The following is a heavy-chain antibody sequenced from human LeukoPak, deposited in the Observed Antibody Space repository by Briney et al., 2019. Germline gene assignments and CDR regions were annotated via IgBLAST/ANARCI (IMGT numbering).Heavy chain of an antibody. CDR2: INPNSGGT. J-gene: IGHJ4*02. Sequence: ASVKVSCKASGYTFTSYAMNWVRQAPGQGLEWMGWINPNSGGTNYAQKFQGRVTMTRDTSISTAYMELSRLRSDDTAVYYCARGRDKLGALTMVRGVSDYWGQGTLVTVSS. CDR3: ARGRDKLGALTMVRGVSDY. V-gene: IGHV1-2*02. D-gene: IGHD3-10*01. CDR1: GYTFTSYA.